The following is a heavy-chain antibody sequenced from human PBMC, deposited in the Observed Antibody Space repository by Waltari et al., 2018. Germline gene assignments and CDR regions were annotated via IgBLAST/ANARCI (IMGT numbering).Heavy chain of an antibody. D-gene: IGHD2-2*01. Sequence: QLQLQESGPGLVKPSETLSLTCTVSGGSISSSSYYWGWIRQPPGKGLEWIGSIYYSGSTYYNPSLKSRVTISVDTSKNQFSLKLSSVTAADTAVYYCARDQVVVPAAKSGIDYWGQGTLVTVSS. CDR3: ARDQVVVPAAKSGIDY. V-gene: IGHV4-39*07. CDR2: IYYSGST. CDR1: GGSISSSSYY. J-gene: IGHJ4*02.